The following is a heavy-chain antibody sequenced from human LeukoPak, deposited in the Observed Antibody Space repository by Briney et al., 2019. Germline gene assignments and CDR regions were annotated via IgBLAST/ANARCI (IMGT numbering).Heavy chain of an antibody. CDR2: ISASGGTT. D-gene: IGHD3-3*01. CDR1: GFTFSSYA. J-gene: IGHJ5*01. V-gene: IGHV3-23*01. Sequence: PGGSLRLSCAASGFTFSSYAMSWVRQAPGKGLEWVSGISASGGTTYYADSVKGRFTISRDNSKSTLYLQMNSLRAEDTAVFHCAKSSLLEWLSRQSWFDSWGQGTQVTVSS. CDR3: AKSSLLEWLSRQSWFDS.